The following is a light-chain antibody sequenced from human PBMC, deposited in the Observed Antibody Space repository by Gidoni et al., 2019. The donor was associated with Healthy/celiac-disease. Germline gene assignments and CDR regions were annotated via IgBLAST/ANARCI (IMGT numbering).Light chain of an antibody. CDR1: ALTKKY. V-gene: IGLV3-10*01. CDR3: YSPDSSGNLWV. Sequence: SYELTQPPSVSVSPGQTARITFSGAALTKKYAYWYQQKSGHDPVLVIYDDSKRTSGIPERFSGSSSGTMATLTISGAQVEDEADYYCYSPDSSGNLWVFGGGTKLTVL. J-gene: IGLJ3*02. CDR2: DDS.